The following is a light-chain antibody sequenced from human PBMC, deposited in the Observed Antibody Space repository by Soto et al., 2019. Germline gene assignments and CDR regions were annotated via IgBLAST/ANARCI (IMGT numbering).Light chain of an antibody. CDR2: GNN. V-gene: IGLV1-40*01. Sequence: QAVLTQPPSVSEAPGQRVTISCTGSSSNIGANYDVHWYQHRPGTAPKLLIFGNNNRPSGVPDRFSGSKSGTSASLAITGLQAEDEGDYYCQSYDSTLSARYVFGTGTKVTVL. J-gene: IGLJ1*01. CDR3: QSYDSTLSARYV. CDR1: SSNIGANYD.